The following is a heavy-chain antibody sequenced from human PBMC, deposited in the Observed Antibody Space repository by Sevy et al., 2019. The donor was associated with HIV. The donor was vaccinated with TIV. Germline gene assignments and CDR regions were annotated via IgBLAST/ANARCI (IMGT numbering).Heavy chain of an antibody. Sequence: ASVKVSCKVFGYTLTELSMHWVRQAPGKGLEWMGTFDPEDDEKIYAQKFQGRVTMTEDTSTDTAYMELSRLRSEDTAVYYCATTKDYYDTSGYPFDSWGQGTLVTVSS. CDR3: ATTKDYYDTSGYPFDS. J-gene: IGHJ4*02. V-gene: IGHV1-24*01. D-gene: IGHD3-22*01. CDR1: GYTLTELS. CDR2: FDPEDDEK.